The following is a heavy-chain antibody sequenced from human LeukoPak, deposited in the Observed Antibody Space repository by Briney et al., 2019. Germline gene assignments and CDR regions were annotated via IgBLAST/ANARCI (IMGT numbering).Heavy chain of an antibody. J-gene: IGHJ4*02. D-gene: IGHD3-22*01. CDR3: AKDSDYDSSGSDY. V-gene: IGHV3-23*01. CDR1: GFTFSSYA. Sequence: GGSLRPSCAASGFTFSSYAMSSVRQAPGKGLEWVSAISGSGGSTYYADSVKGRFTISRDNPKNTLYLQMNSLRAEDTAVYYCAKDSDYDSSGSDYWGQGTLVTVSS. CDR2: ISGSGGST.